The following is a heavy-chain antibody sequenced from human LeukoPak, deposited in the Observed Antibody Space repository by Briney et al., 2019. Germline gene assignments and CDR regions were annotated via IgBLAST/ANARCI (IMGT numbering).Heavy chain of an antibody. CDR2: IHPGDSDT. CDR1: GYSFTSYW. J-gene: IGHJ4*02. CDR3: ARYTGSYFYFDY. V-gene: IGHV5-51*01. Sequence: GESLKISCKGYGYSFTSYWIGWVRQMPGKGLEWMGIIHPGDSDTRYSPSLQGQVTISADKSISTASLQWSSLKASDTAMYYCARYTGSYFYFDYWGQGTLVTVSS. D-gene: IGHD1-26*01.